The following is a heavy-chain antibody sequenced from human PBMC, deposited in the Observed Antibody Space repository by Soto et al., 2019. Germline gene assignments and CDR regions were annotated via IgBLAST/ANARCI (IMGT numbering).Heavy chain of an antibody. CDR2: IWYDGSNK. CDR3: ARESGVYYYYGMDV. Sequence: GGSLRLSCAASGFTFSSYGMHWVRQAPGKGLEWVAVIWYDGSNKYYADSVKGRFTISRDNSKNTLYLQMNSLRAEDTAVYYCARESGVYYYYGMDVWGQGTTVTVSS. J-gene: IGHJ6*02. D-gene: IGHD3-10*01. V-gene: IGHV3-33*01. CDR1: GFTFSSYG.